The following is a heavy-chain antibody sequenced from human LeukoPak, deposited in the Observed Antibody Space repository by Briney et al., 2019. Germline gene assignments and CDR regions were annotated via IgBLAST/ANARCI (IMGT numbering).Heavy chain of an antibody. CDR1: GFTFDDYA. J-gene: IGHJ4*02. D-gene: IGHD2-15*01. CDR3: ARTPSYCSGGRCYVSHYFDC. Sequence: PGGSLRLSCAASGFTFDDYAMHWVRQAPGKGLEWVSGISWNSGSIGYAVSVKGRFTISRDNAKNSLYLQMNSLRAEDTASYYCARTPSYCSGGRCYVSHYFDCWGQGTLATVSS. CDR2: ISWNSGSI. V-gene: IGHV3-9*01.